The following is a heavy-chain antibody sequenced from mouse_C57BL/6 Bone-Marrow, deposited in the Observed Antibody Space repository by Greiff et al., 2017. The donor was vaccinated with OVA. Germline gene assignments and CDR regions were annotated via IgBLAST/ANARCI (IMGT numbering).Heavy chain of an antibody. V-gene: IGHV5-9*01. D-gene: IGHD1-1*01. Sequence: EVQLVESGGGLVKPGGSLKLSCAASGFTFSSYTMSWVRQTPEKRLEWVATISGGGGNTYYPDSVKGRFTLSRDNAKNTLYLQMSSLRSEDTALYYCARHDYYGSSPLAYWGQGTLVTVSA. CDR1: GFTFSSYT. CDR2: ISGGGGNT. CDR3: ARHDYYGSSPLAY. J-gene: IGHJ3*01.